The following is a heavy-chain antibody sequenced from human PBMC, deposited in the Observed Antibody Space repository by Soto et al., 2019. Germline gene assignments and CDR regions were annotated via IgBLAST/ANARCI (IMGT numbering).Heavy chain of an antibody. J-gene: IGHJ4*02. V-gene: IGHV3-30*18. CDR3: AKDNPTIAY. D-gene: IGHD1-1*01. CDR2: ISYDGSNK. Sequence: GSLRLSCAASGFTFSSSGMHWVRQAPGKGPEWVAIISYDGSNKYYADSVEGRFTISRDNSKNTLFSQMNSLRPEDTAVYFCAKDNPTIAYWGQGTLVTVSS. CDR1: GFTFSSSG.